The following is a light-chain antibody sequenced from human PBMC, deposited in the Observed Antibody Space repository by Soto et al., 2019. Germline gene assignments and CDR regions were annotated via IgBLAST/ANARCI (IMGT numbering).Light chain of an antibody. V-gene: IGLV2-14*03. CDR1: GRDVGGYNY. CDR3: SSYTIRRTVV. Sequence: QSALTQPASVSGAPGQSITISCTGTGRDVGGYNYVSWYQQHPGKAPKLTIYDVSNRPSGVSNRFSGSKSGNTASLTISGLQAEDEADYYCSSYTIRRTVVFGGGTKLTVL. J-gene: IGLJ3*02. CDR2: DVS.